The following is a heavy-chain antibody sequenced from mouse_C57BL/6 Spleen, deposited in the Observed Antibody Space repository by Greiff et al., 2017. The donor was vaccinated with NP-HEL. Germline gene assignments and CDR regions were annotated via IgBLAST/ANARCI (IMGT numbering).Heavy chain of an antibody. Sequence: VQLQQSGAELVKPGASVKMSCKASGYTFTSYWITWVKQRPGQGLEWIGDIYPGSGSTNYNEKFKSKATLTVDTSSSTAYMQLSSLTSEDSAVYYCARLETAQWAMDYWGQGTSVTVSS. CDR1: GYTFTSYW. V-gene: IGHV1-55*01. J-gene: IGHJ4*01. D-gene: IGHD3-2*02. CDR2: IYPGSGST. CDR3: ARLETAQWAMDY.